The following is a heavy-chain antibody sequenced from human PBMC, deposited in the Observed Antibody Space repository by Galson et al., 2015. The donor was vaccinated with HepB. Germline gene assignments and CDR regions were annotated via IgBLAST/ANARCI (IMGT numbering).Heavy chain of an antibody. V-gene: IGHV3-66*01. CDR3: ARAQWLRNWFDP. J-gene: IGHJ5*02. CDR1: GFTVSSNY. D-gene: IGHD5-12*01. Sequence: SLRLSCAASGFTVSSNYMSWVRQAPGKGLEWVSVIYSGGSTYYADSVKGRFTISRDNSKNTLYLQMNSLRAEDTAVYYCARAQWLRNWFDPWGQGTLVTVSS. CDR2: IYSGGST.